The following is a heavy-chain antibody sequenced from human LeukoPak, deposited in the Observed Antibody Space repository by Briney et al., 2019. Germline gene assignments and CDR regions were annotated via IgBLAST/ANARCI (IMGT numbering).Heavy chain of an antibody. Sequence: ASVKVSCKASGGTFSTFTFNWVRQAPGQGLEWMGPKLPIFDTPNYAQEFQGRVTITTDESTSTAYMELRSLRSDDTAMYYCAKDRGETAGSDAFDVWGQGTLVTVSP. CDR3: AKDRGETAGSDAFDV. J-gene: IGHJ3*01. V-gene: IGHV1-69*05. CDR2: KLPIFDTP. D-gene: IGHD5-18*01. CDR1: GGTFSTFT.